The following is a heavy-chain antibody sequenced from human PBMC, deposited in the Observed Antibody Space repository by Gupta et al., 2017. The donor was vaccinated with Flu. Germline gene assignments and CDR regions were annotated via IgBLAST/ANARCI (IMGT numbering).Heavy chain of an antibody. CDR2: IAYDGSKK. J-gene: IGHJ4*02. CDR3: AKGEGIYSMGDY. V-gene: IGHV3-30*18. CDR1: GFTFSSYG. D-gene: IGHD2-15*01. Sequence: QVQLVEYGGGVVQPGRSLRLHCAASGFTFSSYGMHWVRQDPGKGLEWVAVIAYDGSKKFYADSVQGRFTISRDNSKNTLYLQMNSLRAEDTAVYYCAKGEGIYSMGDYCGQGTLVTVSS.